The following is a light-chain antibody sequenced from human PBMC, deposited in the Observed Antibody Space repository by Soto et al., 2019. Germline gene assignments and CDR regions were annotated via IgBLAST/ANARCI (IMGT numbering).Light chain of an antibody. V-gene: IGLV2-14*01. CDR2: DVS. Sequence: QSVLTQPASVSGSPGQSITISCTGTSSDVGGYNYVSWYQQYPGKAPKLMIYDVSNRPSGVSNRFSGSKSGNTASLTISGLQAEDEADYYCSSYTSRSSSTYVFGTGTKLTVL. J-gene: IGLJ1*01. CDR1: SSDVGGYNY. CDR3: SSYTSRSSSTYV.